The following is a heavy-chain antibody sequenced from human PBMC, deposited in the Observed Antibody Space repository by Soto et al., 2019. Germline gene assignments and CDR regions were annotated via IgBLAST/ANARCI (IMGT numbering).Heavy chain of an antibody. V-gene: IGHV4-61*08. CDR1: VGSSSSGGYY. Sequence: SETLSLTCTVSVGSSSSGGYYWSRILQPPGKGLEWIGYIYYSGSTNYNPSLKSRVTISVDTSKNQFSLKLSSVTAADTAVYYCARAPVNYCSSTSCHGGWFDPWGQGTLVTVSS. D-gene: IGHD2-2*01. CDR3: ARAPVNYCSSTSCHGGWFDP. J-gene: IGHJ5*02. CDR2: IYYSGST.